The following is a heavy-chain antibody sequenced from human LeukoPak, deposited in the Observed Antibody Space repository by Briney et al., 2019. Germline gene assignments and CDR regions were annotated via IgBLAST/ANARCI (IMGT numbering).Heavy chain of an antibody. V-gene: IGHV3-30-3*01. CDR3: ARGHIVVVIASSGDFDF. CDR2: ISYDGSNK. Sequence: GGSLRLSCAASGFTFSSYALHWVRQAPGKGLEWVSIISYDGSNKFYADSVKGRFTISRDNSENTLYLQMNSLRAEDTAVYYCARGHIVVVIASSGDFDFWGQGTLVTVSS. D-gene: IGHD2-21*01. CDR1: GFTFSSYA. J-gene: IGHJ4*02.